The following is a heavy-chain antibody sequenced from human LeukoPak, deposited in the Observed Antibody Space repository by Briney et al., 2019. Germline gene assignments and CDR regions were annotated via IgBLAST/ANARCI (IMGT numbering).Heavy chain of an antibody. CDR2: IYWDDDK. CDR3: AHSQNYEPRPLY. J-gene: IGHJ4*02. D-gene: IGHD3-3*01. Sequence: SGPTLVNPTQTLTLTCTFSGFAFSTRGVGVGWIRQPPVKALEWHALIYWDDDKRYSPSLKSRLTITKDTSKNQVVLTMTNMDPVDTATYYCAHSQNYEPRPLYWGQGTLDTVSS. CDR1: GFAFSTRGVG. V-gene: IGHV2-5*02.